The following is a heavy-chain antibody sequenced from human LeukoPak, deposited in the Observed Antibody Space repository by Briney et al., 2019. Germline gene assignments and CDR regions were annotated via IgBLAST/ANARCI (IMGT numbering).Heavy chain of an antibody. D-gene: IGHD2-8*02. CDR1: GYVFSNYW. CDR2: IYPVDSGT. V-gene: IGHV5-51*01. CDR3: VRHVTGGVDY. Sequence: GESLKISCKGSGYVFSNYWIGWVRQMPGKGLEWMGIIYPVDSGTRYSPSFQGQVTISADKSISTAYLQWSSLKASDTAMYYCVRHVTGGVDYWGQGTLVTVSS. J-gene: IGHJ4*02.